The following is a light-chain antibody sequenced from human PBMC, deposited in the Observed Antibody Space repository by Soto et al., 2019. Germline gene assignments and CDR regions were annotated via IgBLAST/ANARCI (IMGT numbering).Light chain of an antibody. CDR1: QSIDIW. V-gene: IGKV1-5*03. Sequence: DIQMTQSPSTLSASVGDRVTITCRASQSIDIWLAWYQQKPGKAPKHLIYKASNLESGVPSRFSGSGSGTEFTLTISSLQPHDSATYYCQHYYGYSRTFGQGTKLEIK. J-gene: IGKJ2*01. CDR2: KAS. CDR3: QHYYGYSRT.